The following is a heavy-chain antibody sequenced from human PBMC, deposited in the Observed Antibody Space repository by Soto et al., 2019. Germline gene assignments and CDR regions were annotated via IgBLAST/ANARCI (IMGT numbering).Heavy chain of an antibody. CDR1: GYSFTSYG. D-gene: IGHD2-2*01. J-gene: IGHJ6*02. CDR3: ARDLTIVPATHPRLENYGMDV. Sequence: QVQLVQSAGEVKKPGASVKVSCKASGYSFTSYGISWVRRAPGQGLEWMGWISPYNGHTQFVERFQGRVTMTTDTSTKTAYMELRNLRSDDTAHYYCARDLTIVPATHPRLENYGMDVWGQGXTV. CDR2: ISPYNGHT. V-gene: IGHV1-18*01.